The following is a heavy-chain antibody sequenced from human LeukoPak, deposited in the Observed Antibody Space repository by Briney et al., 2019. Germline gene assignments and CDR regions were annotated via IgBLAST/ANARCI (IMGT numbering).Heavy chain of an antibody. Sequence: KPGGSLRLSCAASGFTFSDYYMSWIRQAPGKGLEWVSYISSSGSTIYYVDSVKGRFTISRDNAKNSLYLQMNSLRAEDTAVYYCARDFYSSSSSCWFDPWGQGTLVTVSS. V-gene: IGHV3-11*01. CDR2: ISSSGSTI. CDR1: GFTFSDYY. J-gene: IGHJ5*02. D-gene: IGHD6-6*01. CDR3: ARDFYSSSSSCWFDP.